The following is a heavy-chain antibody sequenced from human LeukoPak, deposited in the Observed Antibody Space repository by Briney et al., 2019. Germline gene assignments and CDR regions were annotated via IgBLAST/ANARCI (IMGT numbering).Heavy chain of an antibody. Sequence: SETLSLTCTVSGGSISSGSYYWSWIRQPAGKGLEWIGRIYTSGSTNYNPSLKSRVTISVDTSKNQFSLKLSSVTAADTAVYYCARDHSDCRGGGCSGYFQHWGQGTLVTVSS. CDR2: IYTSGST. D-gene: IGHD2-15*01. CDR3: ARDHSDCRGGGCSGYFQH. V-gene: IGHV4-61*02. J-gene: IGHJ1*01. CDR1: GGSISSGSYY.